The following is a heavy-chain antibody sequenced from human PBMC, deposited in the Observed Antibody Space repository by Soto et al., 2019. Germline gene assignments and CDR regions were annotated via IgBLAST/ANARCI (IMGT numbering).Heavy chain of an antibody. D-gene: IGHD6-19*01. J-gene: IGHJ4*02. V-gene: IGHV4-59*08. CDR2: ISYSGST. CDR3: ANTIGGSGWYHY. CDR1: GDSISRNY. Sequence: SETLSLTCSVSGDSISRNYWGWIRQPPGKGLEWVGSISYSGSTFYNPSLKSRVTISMDTSKNQLSLRLTSVTAADTAVYYCANTIGGSGWYHYWGQGTLVIVSS.